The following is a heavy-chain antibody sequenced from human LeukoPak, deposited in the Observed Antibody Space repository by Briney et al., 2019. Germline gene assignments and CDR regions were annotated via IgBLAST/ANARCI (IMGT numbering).Heavy chain of an antibody. CDR3: ARGMGIAAAGGLDY. CDR1: GYTFTSHD. D-gene: IGHD6-13*01. Sequence: ASVKVSCKASGYTFTSHDINWVRQATGQGLEWMGWMNPNSGNTGYAQKFQGRVTITRNTSISTAYMELSSLRSEDTAVYYCARGMGIAAAGGLDYWGQGTLVTVSS. J-gene: IGHJ4*02. CDR2: MNPNSGNT. V-gene: IGHV1-8*03.